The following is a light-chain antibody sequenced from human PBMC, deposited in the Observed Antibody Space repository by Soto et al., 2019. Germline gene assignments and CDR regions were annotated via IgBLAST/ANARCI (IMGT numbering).Light chain of an antibody. Sequence: EIVMTQSPATLSVSPGERATLSCSASQSVSSNYLAWYQQKPGQAPRLLLYGASTRATGIPVRFSGSGFGTEFTLTISSLEPEDFAVFYCQQRSNWPLITFGQGTRLEI. V-gene: IGKV3-15*01. CDR2: GAS. CDR1: QSVSSN. CDR3: QQRSNWPLIT. J-gene: IGKJ5*01.